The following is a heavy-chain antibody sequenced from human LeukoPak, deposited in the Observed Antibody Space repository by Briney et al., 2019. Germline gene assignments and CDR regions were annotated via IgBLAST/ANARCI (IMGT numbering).Heavy chain of an antibody. CDR3: ARAEQIVVRTMDV. J-gene: IGHJ6*02. Sequence: ASAKVSCKASGYTFSSYGITWVRQAPGQGLEWMGWISGYNGKTNYAQKFQGRVTMTTDTSTSTAYMEVRSLRSDDTAVYYCARAEQIVVRTMDVWGQGTTVTVSS. CDR1: GYTFSSYG. D-gene: IGHD2-2*01. V-gene: IGHV1-18*01. CDR2: ISGYNGKT.